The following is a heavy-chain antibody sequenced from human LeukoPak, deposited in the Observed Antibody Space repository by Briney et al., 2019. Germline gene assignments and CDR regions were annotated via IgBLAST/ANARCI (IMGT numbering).Heavy chain of an antibody. CDR1: GFTFSGYA. D-gene: IGHD3-10*01. CDR2: ITGGGGSP. V-gene: IGHV3-23*01. J-gene: IGHJ6*02. Sequence: GGSLRLSCAASGFTFSGYAMSWVRQAPGKGLEWVSGITGGGGSPYYADSVKGRFTISRDNSKNTLYLQMNSLRVEDTAVYYCAKPYDSSGSYYYYYYYGMDVWGQGTTVTVSS. CDR3: AKPYDSSGSYYYYYYYGMDV.